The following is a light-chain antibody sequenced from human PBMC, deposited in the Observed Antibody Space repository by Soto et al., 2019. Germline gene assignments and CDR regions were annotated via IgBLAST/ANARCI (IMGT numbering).Light chain of an antibody. CDR1: QSVGSD. J-gene: IGKJ5*01. CDR3: QQRSNWTIT. Sequence: EIVITQAPATLSVSPGARATLSWRASQSVGSDLVWYRQKPGQAPRLLIYGASNRETGIPARFSGSGAGTEFTLTISSLEPADFEVDDCQQRSNWTITFGLGTRLEIK. V-gene: IGKV3D-11*02. CDR2: GAS.